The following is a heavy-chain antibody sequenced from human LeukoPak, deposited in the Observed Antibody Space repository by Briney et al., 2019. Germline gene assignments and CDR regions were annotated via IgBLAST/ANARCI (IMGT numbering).Heavy chain of an antibody. J-gene: IGHJ3*02. V-gene: IGHV1-69*06. CDR2: IIPIFGTG. CDR1: GGTFSSYA. Sequence: SVTVSCKASGGTFSSYAISWVRQAPGQGREWIGVIIPIFGTGNYAQKFQGRVTITADKSTSRAYMERSSLRSEDTAVYYCASFNWNAAGAFDIWGQGTMVTVSS. CDR3: ASFNWNAAGAFDI. D-gene: IGHD1-1*01.